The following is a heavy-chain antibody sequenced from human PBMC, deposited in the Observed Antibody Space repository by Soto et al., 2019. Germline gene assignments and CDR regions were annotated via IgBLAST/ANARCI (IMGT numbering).Heavy chain of an antibody. CDR1: GGTFNSDG. Sequence: SVKVSCKASGGTFNSDGFSWVRQAPGQGLEWMGGIIPIFRTANYAQKFQGRVTIIADKSTTTAYMELSSLTAEDTAVYYCVRAHLWFGELLSTYFYYYGIDVWGQGTTVTVSS. J-gene: IGHJ6*02. CDR2: IIPIFRTA. V-gene: IGHV1-69*06. D-gene: IGHD3-10*01. CDR3: VRAHLWFGELLSTYFYYYGIDV.